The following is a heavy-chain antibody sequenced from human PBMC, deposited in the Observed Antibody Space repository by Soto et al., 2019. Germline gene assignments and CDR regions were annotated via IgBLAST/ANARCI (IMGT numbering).Heavy chain of an antibody. CDR1: GFTFSSYA. Sequence: GGSLRLSCGASGFTFSSYAMSWVRQAPGKGLEWVSSISGSSSNIYYADSVKGRFTISRHNSKNTLYLQMNSLRAEDTAVYYCARVRYYYGSGSYYNGPDAFDIWGQGTMVTVSS. J-gene: IGHJ3*02. V-gene: IGHV3-23*01. CDR2: ISGSSSNI. D-gene: IGHD3-10*01. CDR3: ARVRYYYGSGSYYNGPDAFDI.